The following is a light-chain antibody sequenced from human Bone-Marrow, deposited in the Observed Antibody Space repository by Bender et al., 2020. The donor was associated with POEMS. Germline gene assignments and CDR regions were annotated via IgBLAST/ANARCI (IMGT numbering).Light chain of an antibody. CDR3: ASFTSSSTLEV. CDR1: SSNIGAGYD. V-gene: IGLV1-40*01. CDR2: GNS. Sequence: QSVLTQPPSVSGAPGQRVTISCTGSSSNIGAGYDVHWYQQLPGTAPKLLIYGNSNRPSGVPDRFSGSKSGTSASLAITGLQAEDEAHYYCASFTSSSTLEVFGGGTKLTVL. J-gene: IGLJ2*01.